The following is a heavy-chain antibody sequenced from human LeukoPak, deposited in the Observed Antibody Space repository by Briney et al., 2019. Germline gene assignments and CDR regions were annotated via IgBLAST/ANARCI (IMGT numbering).Heavy chain of an antibody. Sequence: GGSLRLSCAASGFTVSSNYMSWVRQAPGKGLEWVSGISWNSGSIGYADSVKGRFTISRDNAKNSLYLQMNSLRAEDTALYYCAKDLTPRYGSGSYPRWYFDLWGRGTLVTVSS. CDR3: AKDLTPRYGSGSYPRWYFDL. CDR2: ISWNSGSI. J-gene: IGHJ2*01. D-gene: IGHD3-10*01. CDR1: GFTVSSNY. V-gene: IGHV3-9*01.